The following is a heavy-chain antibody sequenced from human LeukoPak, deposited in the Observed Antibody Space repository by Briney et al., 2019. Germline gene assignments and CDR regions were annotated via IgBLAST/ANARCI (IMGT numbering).Heavy chain of an antibody. CDR3: ARWSRSDDTFDI. J-gene: IGHJ3*02. CDR2: IIPIFGTA. CDR1: GGTFSSYA. Sequence: SVKVSCKASGGTFSSYAISWVRQAPGQGLEWMGGIIPIFGTANYAQKFQGRVTITADESTSTAYMELSSLRSEDTAVYYCARWSRSDDTFDIWGQGTMVTVSS. V-gene: IGHV1-69*13.